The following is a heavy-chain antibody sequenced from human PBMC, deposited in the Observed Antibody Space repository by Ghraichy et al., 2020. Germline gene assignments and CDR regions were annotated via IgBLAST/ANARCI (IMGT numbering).Heavy chain of an antibody. Sequence: SETLSLTCTVSGGSISSSSYYWGWIRQPPGKGLEWIGSIYYSGSTYYNPPLNSRVTISVDTPKNQISLKLNSVTAADTAVYYCVRSMMSTGRAVDYWGQGTLVTVSS. D-gene: IGHD5/OR15-5a*01. CDR1: GGSISSSSYY. CDR2: IYYSGST. V-gene: IGHV4-39*01. CDR3: VRSMMSTGRAVDY. J-gene: IGHJ4*02.